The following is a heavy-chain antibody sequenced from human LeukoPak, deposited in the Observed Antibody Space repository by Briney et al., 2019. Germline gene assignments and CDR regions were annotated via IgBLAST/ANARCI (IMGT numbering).Heavy chain of an antibody. V-gene: IGHV3-30*18. CDR2: MSYDGSNK. D-gene: IGHD6-13*01. CDR1: GFTFRSYG. J-gene: IGHJ4*02. CDR3: GKDLSWGSTDY. Sequence: PGGSLRLSCAASGFTFRSYGMHWVRQAPGKGLEWVAVMSYDGSNKYYAGSVKGRFTISRDNSKNTLYLQMNSLRAEDTAVYYCGKDLSWGSTDYWGQGTLVTVSS.